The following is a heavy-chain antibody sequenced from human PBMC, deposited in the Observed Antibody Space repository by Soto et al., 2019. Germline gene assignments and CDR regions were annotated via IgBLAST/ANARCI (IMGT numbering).Heavy chain of an antibody. V-gene: IGHV1-69*01. CDR1: GGTFSSYA. CDR2: IIPIFGTA. CDR3: ARVRCSGGSCYSYWYFDL. J-gene: IGHJ2*01. D-gene: IGHD2-15*01. Sequence: QVQLVQSGAEVKKPGSSVKVSCKASGGTFSSYAISWVRQAPGQGLEWMGGIIPIFGTANYAQKFQGRVTITADESTSTAYMELSRLRSEDTAVYYCARVRCSGGSCYSYWYFDLWGRGTLVTVSS.